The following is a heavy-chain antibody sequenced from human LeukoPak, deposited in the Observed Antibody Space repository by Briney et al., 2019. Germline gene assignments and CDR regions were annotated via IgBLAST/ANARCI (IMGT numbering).Heavy chain of an antibody. D-gene: IGHD2-8*01. J-gene: IGHJ4*02. Sequence: PGGSLRLSCAASGFTFSSYAMSWVRQAPGKGLEWVSAISRSGGSTYYADSVKGRYTISRDNSKITLYLQINSLRAEDTAVYYCAKDQGTIVLMVYAHFDYWGEGALVTVSS. CDR1: GFTFSSYA. CDR3: AKDQGTIVLMVYAHFDY. CDR2: ISRSGGST. V-gene: IGHV3-23*01.